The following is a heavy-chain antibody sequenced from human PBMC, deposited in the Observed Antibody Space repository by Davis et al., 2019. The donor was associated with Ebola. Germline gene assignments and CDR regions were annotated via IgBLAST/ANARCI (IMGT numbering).Heavy chain of an antibody. CDR1: GFTVSSNY. CDR3: TSGYSSSHQGFNDY. CDR2: IYSGGST. V-gene: IGHV3-53*01. Sequence: GGSLRLSCAASGFTVSSNYMSWVRQAPGKGLEWVSVIYSGGSTYYADSVKGRFTISRDNSKNTLYLQMNSLKTEDTAVYYCTSGYSSSHQGFNDYWGQGTLVTVSS. J-gene: IGHJ4*02. D-gene: IGHD6-13*01.